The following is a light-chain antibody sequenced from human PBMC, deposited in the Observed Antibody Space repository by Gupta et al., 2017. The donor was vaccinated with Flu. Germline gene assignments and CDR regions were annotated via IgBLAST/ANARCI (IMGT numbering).Light chain of an antibody. CDR3: QQYDDWPPST. CDR2: GAS. CDR1: QSVGTN. J-gene: IGKJ1*01. V-gene: IGKV3-15*01. Sequence: EIVMTQSPATLSVSPGERATLFCRASQSVGTNLAWYQQRPGQAPTFLIYGASTRATGIPARFSGSGSGTEFTLTISSRQSEDFAVYYCQQYDDWPPSTFGQGTKVEIK.